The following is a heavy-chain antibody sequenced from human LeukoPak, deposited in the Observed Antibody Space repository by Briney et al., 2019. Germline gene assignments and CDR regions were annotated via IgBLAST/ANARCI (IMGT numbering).Heavy chain of an antibody. CDR3: ARELPFDY. CDR1: GFTFSSYW. Sequence: PGGSLRLSCAASGFTFSSYWMHWVRQAPGKGLVWVSRISGDGSSTTYAESVNGRFTISRDNAKNTLYLQMNSLRAEDTAVYYCARELPFDYWGQGTLVTVSS. CDR2: ISGDGSST. V-gene: IGHV3-74*01. J-gene: IGHJ4*02.